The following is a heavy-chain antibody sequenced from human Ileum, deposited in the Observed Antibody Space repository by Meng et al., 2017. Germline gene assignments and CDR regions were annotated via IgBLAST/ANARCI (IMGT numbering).Heavy chain of an antibody. V-gene: IGHV4-61*08. CDR2: AGT. D-gene: IGHD7-27*01. Sequence: QVQRRESGPGLVRPSETLSLICTVSGGSVSTSDYQWGWIRQPPGKGLEWIGYAGTNYNPSLKSRVTISVDTSKRQFSLKLTSVTAADTAVYYCARDHWGSLDYWGQGILVTVSS. J-gene: IGHJ4*02. CDR1: GGSVSTSDYQ. CDR3: ARDHWGSLDY.